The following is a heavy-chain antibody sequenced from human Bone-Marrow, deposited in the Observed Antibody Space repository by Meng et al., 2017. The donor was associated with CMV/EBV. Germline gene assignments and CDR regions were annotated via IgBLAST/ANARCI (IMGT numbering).Heavy chain of an antibody. J-gene: IGHJ3*02. V-gene: IGHV1-2*02. Sequence: ASVKVSFKASGYNFTGYYMHWVRQAPGQGLEWMGWINPNSGGTNYAQKFQGRVTMTRDTSISTAYMERSRLRSDDTAVYYWARDLGYCRGGSCSGQDAFDIWVQGTMVTVSS. CDR1: GYNFTGYY. CDR2: INPNSGGT. D-gene: IGHD2-15*01. CDR3: ARDLGYCRGGSCSGQDAFDI.